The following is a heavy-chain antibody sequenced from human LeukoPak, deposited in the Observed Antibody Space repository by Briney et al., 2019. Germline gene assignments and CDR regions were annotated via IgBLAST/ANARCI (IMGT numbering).Heavy chain of an antibody. Sequence: PSETLSLTCTVSGGSISSYYWSWIRQPPGKGLEWIGYIYYSGSTNYNPSLKSRVTISVDTSKNQFSLKLSSVTAADTAVYYCAQSSGTPPYYYGIDVWGQGTTVTVSS. CDR3: AQSSGTPPYYYGIDV. CDR2: IYYSGST. J-gene: IGHJ6*02. D-gene: IGHD3-10*01. V-gene: IGHV4-59*08. CDR1: GGSISSYY.